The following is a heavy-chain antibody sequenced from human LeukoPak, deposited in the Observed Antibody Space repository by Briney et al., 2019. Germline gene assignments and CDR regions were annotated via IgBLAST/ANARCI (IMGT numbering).Heavy chain of an antibody. CDR1: GGSISSYY. Sequence: SETLSLTCTVSGGSISSYYWSWIRQPPGKGLEWIGYIYYSGSTNYNPSLKSRVTISVDTPKNQFSLKLSSVTAADTAVYYCARGVPGYSYGYTYYFDYWGQGTLVTVSS. CDR3: ARGVPGYSYGYTYYFDY. V-gene: IGHV4-59*01. D-gene: IGHD5-18*01. CDR2: IYYSGST. J-gene: IGHJ4*02.